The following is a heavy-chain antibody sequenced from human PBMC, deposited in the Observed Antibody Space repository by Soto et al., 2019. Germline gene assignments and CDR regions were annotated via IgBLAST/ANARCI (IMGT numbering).Heavy chain of an antibody. J-gene: IGHJ3*01. V-gene: IGHV3-48*02. Sequence: EVQLVESGGGLVQPGGSLRASCVASGFTFSSYALNWVRQAPGKGLEWVSYISVGGGSIFYADSVKGRFTISRGNATNSPYLQMDSLRDEDTAVDYCVMDHRWGFDFWGQWTMVTVSS. CDR1: GFTFSSYA. D-gene: IGHD1-26*01. CDR2: ISVGGGSI. CDR3: VMDHRWGFDF.